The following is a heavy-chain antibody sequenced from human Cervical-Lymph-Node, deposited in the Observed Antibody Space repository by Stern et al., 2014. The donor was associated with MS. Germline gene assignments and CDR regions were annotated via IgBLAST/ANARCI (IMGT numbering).Heavy chain of an antibody. CDR1: GGSISSYY. Sequence: QLQLQESGPGLVKPSETLSLTCTVSGGSISSYYLSWIRQPPGKGLEWIGSIYYSGSTNYYPSLQNRVTISVDTSKHQLSLKLMSVTAADTAVYYCARGYGGNSLDYWGQGTLVTVSS. CDR3: ARGYGGNSLDY. CDR2: IYYSGST. J-gene: IGHJ4*02. V-gene: IGHV4-59*01. D-gene: IGHD4-23*01.